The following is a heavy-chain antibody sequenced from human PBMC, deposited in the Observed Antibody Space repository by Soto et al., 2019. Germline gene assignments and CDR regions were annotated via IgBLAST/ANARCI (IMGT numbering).Heavy chain of an antibody. CDR3: AKDDGPGAVAVGYGMDV. Sequence: GGSLRLSCAASGFSFSSHPMHWVRQAPGKGLEWVAVISYDGSNKYYADSVKGRFTISRDNSKNTLYLQMNSLRHEDTAVYYCAKDDGPGAVAVGYGMDVWGQGTTVTVSS. D-gene: IGHD6-19*01. CDR1: GFSFSSHP. V-gene: IGHV3-30-3*01. J-gene: IGHJ6*02. CDR2: ISYDGSNK.